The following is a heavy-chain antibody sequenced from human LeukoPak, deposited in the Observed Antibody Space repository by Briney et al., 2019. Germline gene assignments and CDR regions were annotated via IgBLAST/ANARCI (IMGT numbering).Heavy chain of an antibody. CDR2: IYYIGST. CDR1: GGSISSSSYY. V-gene: IGHV4-39*07. D-gene: IGHD3-3*01. Sequence: SETLSLTCTVSGGSISSSSYYWGWIRQPPGKGLEWIGSIYYIGSTYYNPSLKSRVTISVDTSKNQFSLKLSSVTAADTAVYYYAREGTIFGVVIRVDPWGQGTLVTVSS. CDR3: AREGTIFGVVIRVDP. J-gene: IGHJ5*02.